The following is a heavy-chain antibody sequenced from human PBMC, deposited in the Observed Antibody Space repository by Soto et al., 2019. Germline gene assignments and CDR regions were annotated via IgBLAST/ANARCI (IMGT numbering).Heavy chain of an antibody. CDR1: GFTFSGSA. D-gene: IGHD3-3*01. CDR2: IRSKANSYAT. J-gene: IGHJ6*02. CDR3: TRHVVPYYDFWSGHYGMDV. V-gene: IGHV3-73*01. Sequence: GGSLRLSCAASGFTFSGSAMHWVRQASGKGLEWVGRIRSKANSYATAYAASVKGRFTISRDDSKNTAYLQMNSLKTEDTAVYYCTRHVVPYYDFWSGHYGMDVWGQGTTVTVSS.